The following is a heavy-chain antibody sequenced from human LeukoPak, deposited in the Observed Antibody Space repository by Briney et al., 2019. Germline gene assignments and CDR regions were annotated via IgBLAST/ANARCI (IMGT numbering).Heavy chain of an antibody. D-gene: IGHD3-3*01. J-gene: IGHJ4*02. CDR3: AKGFERNYDFWSGYYGDY. CDR2: INHSGST. V-gene: IGHV4-34*01. CDR1: GGSFSGYY. Sequence: SETLSLTCAVYGGSFSGYYWSWLRQPPGKGLEWIGDINHSGSTKYTPSLKSRVTISVDTSKNQFSLKLSSVTAADTAVYYCAKGFERNYDFWSGYYGDYWGQGTLVTVSS.